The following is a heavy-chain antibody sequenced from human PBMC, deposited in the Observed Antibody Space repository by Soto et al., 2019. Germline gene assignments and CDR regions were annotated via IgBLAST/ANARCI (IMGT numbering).Heavy chain of an antibody. D-gene: IGHD6-13*01. CDR2: ISAYNGNT. CDR1: GYTFTSYG. Sequence: GASVKVSCKASGYTFTSYGISWVRQAPGQGLEWMGWISAYNGNTNYAQKLQGRVTMTTDTSTSTAYMELRSLRSDDTAVYYCARDGYSSSWTSDAFDIWGQGTMVTVSS. J-gene: IGHJ3*02. V-gene: IGHV1-18*04. CDR3: ARDGYSSSWTSDAFDI.